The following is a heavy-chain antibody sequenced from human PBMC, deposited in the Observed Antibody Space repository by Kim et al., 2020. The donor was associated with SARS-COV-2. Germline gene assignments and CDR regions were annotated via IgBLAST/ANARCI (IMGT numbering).Heavy chain of an antibody. Sequence: RYSPSFQGQVTISADKSISTAYLQWSSLKASDTAMYYCARQGVYGDYGGYWGQGTLVTVSS. V-gene: IGHV5-51*01. J-gene: IGHJ4*02. D-gene: IGHD4-17*01. CDR3: ARQGVYGDYGGY.